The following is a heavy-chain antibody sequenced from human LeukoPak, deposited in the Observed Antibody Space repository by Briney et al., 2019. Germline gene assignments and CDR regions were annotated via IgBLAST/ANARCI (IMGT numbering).Heavy chain of an antibody. CDR2: IIPIFGTA. CDR1: GYTFTSYA. CDR3: ARDPLYDSSGYYSPGWEVLPYYYMDV. Sequence: ASVKVSCKASGYTFTSYAISWVRQAPGQGLEWMGGIIPIFGTANYAQKFQGRVTITADKSTSTAYMELSSLRSEDTAVYYCARDPLYDSSGYYSPGWEVLPYYYMDVWGKGTTVTVSS. J-gene: IGHJ6*03. V-gene: IGHV1-69*06. D-gene: IGHD3-22*01.